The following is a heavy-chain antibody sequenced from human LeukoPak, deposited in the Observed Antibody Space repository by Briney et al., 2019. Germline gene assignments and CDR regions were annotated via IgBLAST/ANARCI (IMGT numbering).Heavy chain of an antibody. J-gene: IGHJ6*02. V-gene: IGHV3-7*01. CDR1: GFTFSSYW. CDR3: ARAVGESGSGWYYYYYGMDV. D-gene: IGHD6-19*01. CDR2: IKQDGSEK. Sequence: PGGSLRLSCAASGFTFSSYWMSWVRQAPGKGLEWVANIKQDGSEKYYVDSVKGRFTISRDNAKNSLYLQMNSLRAEDTAVYYCARAVGESGSGWYYYYYGMDVWGQGTTVTVSS.